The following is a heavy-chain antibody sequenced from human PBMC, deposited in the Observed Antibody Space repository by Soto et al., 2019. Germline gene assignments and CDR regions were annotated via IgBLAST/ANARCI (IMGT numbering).Heavy chain of an antibody. Sequence: ASVKVSCKASGYTFTTYAMHWVRQAPGQRLEWMGWINVGNGNTKYSQKFPGRVTITRDTSATTAYMEMSSLRSEDTAVYYCARGPAGYYDRAGYFPYYCDYWGQGTLVTVS. CDR2: INVGNGNT. D-gene: IGHD3-22*01. J-gene: IGHJ4*02. V-gene: IGHV1-3*01. CDR3: ARGPAGYYDRAGYFPYYCDY. CDR1: GYTFTTYA.